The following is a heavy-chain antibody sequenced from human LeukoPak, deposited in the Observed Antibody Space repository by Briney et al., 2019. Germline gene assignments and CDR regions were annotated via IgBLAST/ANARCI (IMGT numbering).Heavy chain of an antibody. D-gene: IGHD6-19*01. CDR2: ISSSSSYI. V-gene: IGHV3-21*01. J-gene: IGHJ4*02. Sequence: ETLSLTCTVSGGSISSSSYYWGWIRQPPGKGLEWVSSISSSSSYIYYADSVKGRFTISRDNARKSLYLLMNSLRAEDTAVYYCARTQGHSQWLLRLPFDYWGQGTLVTVSS. CDR3: ARTQGHSQWLLRLPFDY. CDR1: GGSISSSS.